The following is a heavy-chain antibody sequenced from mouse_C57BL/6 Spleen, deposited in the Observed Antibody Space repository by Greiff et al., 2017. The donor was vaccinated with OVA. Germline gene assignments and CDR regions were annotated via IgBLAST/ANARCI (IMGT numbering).Heavy chain of an antibody. Sequence: EVQLQQSGPELVKPGASVKLSCKASGYSFTGYYMNWVKQSPEKSLEWIGEINPSTGGTTYNQKFKAKATLTVDKSSSTAYMQLKSLTSEDSAVYYCARSYGPFAMDYWGQGTSVTVSS. CDR1: GYSFTGYY. J-gene: IGHJ4*01. CDR2: INPSTGGT. V-gene: IGHV1-42*01. D-gene: IGHD1-1*02. CDR3: ARSYGPFAMDY.